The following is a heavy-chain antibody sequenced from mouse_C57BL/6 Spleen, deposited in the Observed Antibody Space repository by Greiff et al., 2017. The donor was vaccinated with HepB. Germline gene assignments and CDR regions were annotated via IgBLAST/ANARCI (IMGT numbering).Heavy chain of an antibody. CDR1: GYTFTSYW. V-gene: IGHV1-52*01. CDR2: IDPSDSET. D-gene: IGHD1-1*01. J-gene: IGHJ3*01. CDR3: ATDYYGSSYVFAY. Sequence: VKLQQPGAELVRPGSSVKLSCKASGYTFTSYWMHWVKQRPIQGLEWIGNIDPSDSETHYNQKFKDKATLTVDKSSSTAYMQLSSLTSEDSAVYYCATDYYGSSYVFAYWGQGTLVTVSA.